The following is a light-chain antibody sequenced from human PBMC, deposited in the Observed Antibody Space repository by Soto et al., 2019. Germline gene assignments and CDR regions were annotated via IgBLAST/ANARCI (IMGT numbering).Light chain of an antibody. CDR1: SSDVCAYKY. CDR3: SSYAGSSNVV. Sequence: QSALTQPPSASGSPGQSVTISCTGTSSDVCAYKYVSWYQQHPGKAPKLMIYEVSERPSGVPDRFSGSKSGNTASLTVSGLQAEDEAEYYCSSYAGSSNVVFGGGTQLTVL. J-gene: IGLJ2*01. CDR2: EVS. V-gene: IGLV2-8*01.